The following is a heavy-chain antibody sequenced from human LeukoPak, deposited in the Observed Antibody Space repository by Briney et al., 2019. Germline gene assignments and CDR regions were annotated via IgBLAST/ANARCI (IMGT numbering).Heavy chain of an antibody. CDR1: GGSISSYY. CDR2: IYYSGST. D-gene: IGHD5-18*01. CDR3: ARHLHYRYGQYYFDY. Sequence: SETLSLTCTVSGGSISSYYWSWIRQPPVKGLEWIGYIYYSGSTNYNPSLKSRVTISVDTSKNQFSLKLSSVTAADTAVYYCARHLHYRYGQYYFDYWGQGTLVTVSS. J-gene: IGHJ4*02. V-gene: IGHV4-59*08.